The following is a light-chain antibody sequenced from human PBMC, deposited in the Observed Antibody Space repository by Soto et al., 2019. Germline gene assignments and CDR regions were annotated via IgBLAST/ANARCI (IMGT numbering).Light chain of an antibody. CDR2: DAS. J-gene: IGKJ5*01. Sequence: DIQMTQSPSTLSASVGDRVTITCRASQSISSWLAWYQQKPGKAPKLLIYDASSLESGVPSRFSGSGSGTEFTLTISSLQPDDFATYYCQQRSDWQTFGQGTRLEIK. CDR3: QQRSDWQT. CDR1: QSISSW. V-gene: IGKV1-5*01.